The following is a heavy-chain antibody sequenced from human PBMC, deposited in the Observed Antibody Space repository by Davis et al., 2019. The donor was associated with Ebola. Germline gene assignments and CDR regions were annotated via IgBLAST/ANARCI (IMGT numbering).Heavy chain of an antibody. CDR2: LGTSADT. Sequence: GGSLRLSCAASGFLFRNYVMSWVRQAPGKGLEWVSTLGTSADTYYADSVKGRFTISRDNSKNTLYLQMNGLRVEDTAIYYCAKDTSNIWFDIWGQGTNVTVSS. V-gene: IGHV3-23*01. J-gene: IGHJ3*02. CDR1: GFLFRNYV. CDR3: AKDTSNIWFDI. D-gene: IGHD1-26*01.